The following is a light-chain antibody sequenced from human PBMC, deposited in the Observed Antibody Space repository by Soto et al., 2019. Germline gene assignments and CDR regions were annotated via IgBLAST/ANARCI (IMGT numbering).Light chain of an antibody. CDR1: SSDVGSYNL. Sequence: QSALTQPASVSGSPGQSITISCTGTSSDVGSYNLVSWYQQHPGKAPKLMISEVSKRPSGISDRFSGSKSGSTASLTISGLQAEDEADYYCCSYAGTSTHTVFGGGTQLTLL. V-gene: IGLV2-23*02. CDR3: CSYAGTSTHTV. J-gene: IGLJ7*01. CDR2: EVS.